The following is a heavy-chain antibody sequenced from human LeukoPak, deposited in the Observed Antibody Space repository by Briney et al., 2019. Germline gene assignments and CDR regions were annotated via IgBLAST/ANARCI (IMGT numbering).Heavy chain of an antibody. CDR2: IYYSGST. V-gene: IGHV4-59*12. Sequence: SETLSLTCTVSGGSISSYYWSWIRQPPGKGLEWIGYIYYSGSTKYNPSLKSRVTISVDTSKNQFSLKLSSVTAADTAVYYCARDLLAGKQWAALGGMDVWGQGTTVTVSS. CDR1: GGSISSYY. CDR3: ARDLLAGKQWAALGGMDV. J-gene: IGHJ6*02. D-gene: IGHD6-19*01.